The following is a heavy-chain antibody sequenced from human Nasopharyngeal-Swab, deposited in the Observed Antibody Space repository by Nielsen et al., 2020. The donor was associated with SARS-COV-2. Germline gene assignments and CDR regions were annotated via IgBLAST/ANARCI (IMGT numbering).Heavy chain of an antibody. CDR3: AKGRTYCSGTNCFSFDS. CDR1: GFTFSSYA. D-gene: IGHD2-2*01. J-gene: IGHJ4*02. Sequence: GESLKISCAASGFTFSSYAMSWVRQAPGKGLEWVSGISLSGGGTYYADSVNGRFTISRDNSKDTLNLQMHSLRAEGTAVYYCAKGRTYCSGTNCFSFDSWGQGTMVTVSS. CDR2: ISLSGGGT. V-gene: IGHV3-23*01.